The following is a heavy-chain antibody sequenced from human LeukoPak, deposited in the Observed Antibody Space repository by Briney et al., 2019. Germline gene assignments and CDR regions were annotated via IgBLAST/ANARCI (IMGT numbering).Heavy chain of an antibody. CDR3: ARLTGYRIESAFDI. J-gene: IGHJ3*02. D-gene: IGHD3-9*01. V-gene: IGHV4-4*07. CDR1: GGSISSYY. CDR2: IYTSGST. Sequence: SETLSLTCTVSGGSISSYYWSWIRQPPGKGLEWIGRIYTSGSTNYNPSLKSRVTISVDTSKNQFSLKLSSVTAADTAVYYCARLTGYRIESAFDIWGQGTMVTVSS.